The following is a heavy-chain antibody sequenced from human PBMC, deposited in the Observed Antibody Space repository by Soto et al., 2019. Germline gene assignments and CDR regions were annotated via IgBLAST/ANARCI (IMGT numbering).Heavy chain of an antibody. J-gene: IGHJ4*02. CDR1: GFTVSSNY. Sequence: EVQLVESGGGLVQPGGSLRLSCAASGFTVSSNYMSWVRQAPGTGLEWVSVVYIGGNTYYAESVEDRFTISRDNFQSMGERQMKRRGDEDTAVYDCGGSVGGGFDYGGQGTRVT. CDR3: GGSVGGGFDY. CDR2: VYIGGNT. D-gene: IGHD3-16*01. V-gene: IGHV3-66*01.